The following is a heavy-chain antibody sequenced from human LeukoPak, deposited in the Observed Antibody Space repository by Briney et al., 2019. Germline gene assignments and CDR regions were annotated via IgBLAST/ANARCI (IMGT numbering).Heavy chain of an antibody. CDR1: GYTFTSYG. V-gene: IGHV1-18*01. Sequence: ASVKVSCKASGYTFTSYGISWVRQAPGQGLEWMGWISAYNGNTNYAQKLQGRVTMTTDTSTSTAYMELSSLRSEDTAVYYCARAFPTDWELMGGCYFDYWGQGTLVTVSS. CDR3: ARAFPTDWELMGGCYFDY. D-gene: IGHD1-26*01. CDR2: ISAYNGNT. J-gene: IGHJ4*02.